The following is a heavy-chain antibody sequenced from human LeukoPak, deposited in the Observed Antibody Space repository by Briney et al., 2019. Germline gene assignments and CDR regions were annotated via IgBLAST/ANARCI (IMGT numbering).Heavy chain of an antibody. CDR1: GFTFSSYW. CDR3: AITPLWFGESPLGH. CDR2: INSDGSGT. Sequence: GGSLRLSCAASGFTFSSYWMHWVRQAPGKGLVWVSRINSDGSGTSYADSVKGRFTISRDNAKNTLYLQMNSLRAEDTAVYYCAITPLWFGESPLGHWGQGTLVTVSS. J-gene: IGHJ4*02. D-gene: IGHD3-10*01. V-gene: IGHV3-74*01.